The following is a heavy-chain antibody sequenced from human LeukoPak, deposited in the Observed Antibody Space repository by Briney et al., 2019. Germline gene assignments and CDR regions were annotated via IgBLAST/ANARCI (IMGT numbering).Heavy chain of an antibody. Sequence: GGSLRLSCAASGFTFSSYAMSWVRQAPGKGLEWVSAISGSGGSTYYADSVKGRFTISRDNSKNTLYLQMNSLRAEDTAVYYCAKDPIEYSSSSGLSGYWGQGTLVTVSS. J-gene: IGHJ4*02. CDR3: AKDPIEYSSSSGLSGY. V-gene: IGHV3-23*01. CDR2: ISGSGGST. CDR1: GFTFSSYA. D-gene: IGHD6-6*01.